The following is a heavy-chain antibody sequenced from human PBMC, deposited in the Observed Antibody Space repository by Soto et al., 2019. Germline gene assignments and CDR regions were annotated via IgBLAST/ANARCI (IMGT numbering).Heavy chain of an antibody. Sequence: GGSLRLSCAASGFTFSSYAMSWVRQAPGKGLEWVSAISGSGGSTYYADSVKGRFTISRDNSKNTLYLQMNSLRAEDTAVYYCAKAPPQDDFWSGYYSGAYYYGMDVWGQGNTVTFSS. CDR3: AKAPPQDDFWSGYYSGAYYYGMDV. CDR2: ISGSGGST. CDR1: GFTFSSYA. V-gene: IGHV3-23*01. J-gene: IGHJ6*02. D-gene: IGHD3-3*01.